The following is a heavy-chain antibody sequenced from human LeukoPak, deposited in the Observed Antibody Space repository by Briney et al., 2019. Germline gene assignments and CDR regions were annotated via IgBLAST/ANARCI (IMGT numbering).Heavy chain of an antibody. CDR2: ISYDENYK. CDR3: VRVQWELLYPDY. Sequence: GGSLRLSCAASGFTFSSYAMHWVRQAPGKGLEWVALISYDENYKYYADSMRGRLTISRDNSKNTLYLQMNSLRVEDTAVYYCVRVQWELLYPDYWGQGTLVTVSS. CDR1: GFTFSSYA. J-gene: IGHJ4*02. V-gene: IGHV3-30-3*01. D-gene: IGHD1-26*01.